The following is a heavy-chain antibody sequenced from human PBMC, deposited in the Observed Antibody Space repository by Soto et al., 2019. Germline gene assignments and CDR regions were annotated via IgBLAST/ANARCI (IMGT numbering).Heavy chain of an antibody. CDR3: ARPTDPDCGGECYSCPLDY. J-gene: IGHJ4*02. CDR2: IYPGGNP. D-gene: IGHD2-21*01. Sequence: DVQVVESGGGLVQPGGSLRLSCTVSGFTVSDHYMSWVRQAPGKGLEWVSVIYPGGNPYYPASVKGRFTISRDDSRNTLHLQMNNLRVEDTAVYYCARPTDPDCGGECYSCPLDYWGQGSPVTVSP. V-gene: IGHV3-66*01. CDR1: GFTVSDHY.